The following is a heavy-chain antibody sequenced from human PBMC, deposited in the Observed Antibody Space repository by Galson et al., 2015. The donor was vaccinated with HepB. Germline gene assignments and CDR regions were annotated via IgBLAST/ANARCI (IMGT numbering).Heavy chain of an antibody. J-gene: IGHJ5*02. CDR2: INPSGGST. CDR3: AREVGATRWFDP. D-gene: IGHD1-26*01. CDR1: GYTFTSYY. Sequence: SVKVSCKASGYTFTSYYMHWVRQAPGQGLEWMGIINPSGGSTSYAQKFQGRVTMTRDTSTSTVYMELSSLRSEDTAVYYRAREVGATRWFDPWGQGTLVTVSS. V-gene: IGHV1-46*03.